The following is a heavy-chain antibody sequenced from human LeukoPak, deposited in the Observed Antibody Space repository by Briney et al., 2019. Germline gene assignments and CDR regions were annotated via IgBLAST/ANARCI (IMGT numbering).Heavy chain of an antibody. CDR1: GFTVSSNY. Sequence: GGSLRLSCAASGFTVSSNYMSWVRQASGKGLEWVSVIYRGGSTYYADSVKGRFTISRDNSKNTLSLQMNSLRAVDTAVYYCARTTKEFDILTGYYFDYWGQGTLVTVSS. CDR2: IYRGGST. CDR3: ARTTKEFDILTGYYFDY. V-gene: IGHV3-53*01. D-gene: IGHD3-9*01. J-gene: IGHJ4*02.